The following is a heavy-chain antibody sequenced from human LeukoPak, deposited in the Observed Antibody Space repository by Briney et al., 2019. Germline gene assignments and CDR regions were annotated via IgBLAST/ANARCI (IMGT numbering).Heavy chain of an antibody. CDR2: MNPNSGNT. CDR3: ARGFKRYSGSLLGY. D-gene: IGHD1-26*01. CDR1: GYTFTSYD. J-gene: IGHJ4*02. Sequence: ASVKVSCKAAGYTFTSYDINWVRQATGQGLEWMRWMNPNSGNTGYAQKFQGRVTMTRNTSISTAYVELSSLRSEDTAVYYCARGFKRYSGSLLGYWGQGTLVTVSS. V-gene: IGHV1-8*01.